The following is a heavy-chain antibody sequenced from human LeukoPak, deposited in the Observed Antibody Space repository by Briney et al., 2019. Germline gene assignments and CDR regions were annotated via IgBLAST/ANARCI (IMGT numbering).Heavy chain of an antibody. CDR3: ARLSGMLRGPEAIYYFEY. D-gene: IGHD3-10*01. J-gene: IGHJ4*02. CDR1: GFTFSSRDW. Sequence: GGSLRLSCVASGFTFSSRDWMTWVRQAPGKGLKWVANIKQDGSEKNYVDSVKGRFTISRDNAKNSVDLQMNSLRVEDTAVYYCARLSGMLRGPEAIYYFEYWGQGTLVTVSS. V-gene: IGHV3-7*01. CDR2: IKQDGSEK.